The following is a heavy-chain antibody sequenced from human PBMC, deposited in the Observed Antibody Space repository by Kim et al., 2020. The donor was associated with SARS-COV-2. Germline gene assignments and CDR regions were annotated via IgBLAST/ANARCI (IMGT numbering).Heavy chain of an antibody. Sequence: GESLQISCKGSGYSFTSYWIGWVRQMPGKGLEWMGIIYPGDSDTRYSPSFQGQVTISADKSISTAYLQWSSLKASDTAMYYCARAWDTAMVTLGAFDIWGQGTMVTVSS. CDR2: IYPGDSDT. D-gene: IGHD5-18*01. V-gene: IGHV5-51*01. CDR1: GYSFTSYW. CDR3: ARAWDTAMVTLGAFDI. J-gene: IGHJ3*02.